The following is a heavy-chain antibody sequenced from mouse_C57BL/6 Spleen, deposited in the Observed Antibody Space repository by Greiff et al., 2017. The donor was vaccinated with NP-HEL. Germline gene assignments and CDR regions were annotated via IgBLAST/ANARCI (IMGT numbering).Heavy chain of an antibody. CDR2: INPNNGCT. D-gene: IGHD4-1*01. V-gene: IGHV1-18*01. J-gene: IGHJ1*03. CDR1: GYTFTDYN. Sequence: VQLKQSGPELVKPGASVKIPCKASGYTFTDYNMDWVKQSHGKSLEWIGDINPNNGCTIYNQKFKGKATLTVDKSSSTAYMELRSLTSEDTAVYYCARTELDWYFDVWGTGTTVTVSS. CDR3: ARTELDWYFDV.